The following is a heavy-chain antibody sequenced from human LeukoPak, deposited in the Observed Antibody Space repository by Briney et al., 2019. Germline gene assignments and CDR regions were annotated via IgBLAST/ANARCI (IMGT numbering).Heavy chain of an antibody. D-gene: IGHD7-27*01. J-gene: IGHJ3*02. CDR1: GYSISSGYY. V-gene: IGHV4-38-2*02. Sequence: SETLSLTCTVSGYSISSGYYWGWIRQPPGKGLEWIGTIYHSGSTYYNPSLKSRITISVDTSKNQFSLKLSSVTAAVTAVYYCARARRSWGTFDIWGQGSMVTVSS. CDR3: ARARRSWGTFDI. CDR2: IYHSGST.